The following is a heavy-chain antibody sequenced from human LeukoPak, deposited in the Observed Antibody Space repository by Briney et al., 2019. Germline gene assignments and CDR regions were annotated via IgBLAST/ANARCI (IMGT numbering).Heavy chain of an antibody. CDR2: ISYDGSNK. CDR3: AKDLAPWGLHYYYYMDV. D-gene: IGHD7-27*01. Sequence: GGSLRLSCAASGFTFSSYAMSWVRQAPGKGLEWVAVISYDGSNKYYADSVKGRFSISKDNSKKTLYLQMNSLRAEDTAVYYCAKDLAPWGLHYYYYMDVWGKGTTVTVSS. V-gene: IGHV3-30*18. J-gene: IGHJ6*03. CDR1: GFTFSSYA.